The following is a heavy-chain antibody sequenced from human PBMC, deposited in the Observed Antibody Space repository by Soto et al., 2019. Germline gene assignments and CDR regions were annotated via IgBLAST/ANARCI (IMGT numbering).Heavy chain of an antibody. V-gene: IGHV1-3*01. D-gene: IGHD2-2*01. CDR3: AREFSTYYYGMDV. J-gene: IGHJ6*02. CDR2: INAGNGNT. CDR1: GYTFTSYS. Sequence: ASVNVSCKSSGYTFTSYSIHWVRQAPGQRLEWMGWINAGNGNTKYSQKFQGRVTITRDTSASTAYMELSSLRSEDTAVYYCAREFSTYYYGMDVWGQGTTVTVSS.